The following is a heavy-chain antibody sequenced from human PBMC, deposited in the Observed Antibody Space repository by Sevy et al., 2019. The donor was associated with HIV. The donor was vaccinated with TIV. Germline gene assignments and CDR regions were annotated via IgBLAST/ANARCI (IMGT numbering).Heavy chain of an antibody. J-gene: IGHJ4*02. CDR2: IKSKTDGGTT. CDR3: TTIGGYTYGRVDY. Sequence: GGSLRLSCAASGFTFSDAWMNWVRQAPGKGLEWVGRIKSKTDGGTTDYAAPVKGRFTISSDDSKNTLYLQMNSLKTEDTAMYYCTTIGGYTYGRVDYWGQGTLVTVSS. D-gene: IGHD5-18*01. V-gene: IGHV3-15*07. CDR1: GFTFSDAW.